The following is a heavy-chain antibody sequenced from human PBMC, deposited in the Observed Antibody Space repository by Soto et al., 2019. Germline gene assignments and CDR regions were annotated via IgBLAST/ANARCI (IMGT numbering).Heavy chain of an antibody. CDR2: ISAYNGNT. CDR1: GYTFTSYG. J-gene: IGHJ4*02. V-gene: IGHV1-18*04. Sequence: VASVKVSCKASGYTFTSYGISWVRQAPGQGLEWMGWISAYNGNTNYAQKLQGRVTMTTDTSTSTAYMELRSLRSDDTAVYYCARGTQPLVGATDIDYWGQGTLVTVSS. D-gene: IGHD1-26*01. CDR3: ARGTQPLVGATDIDY.